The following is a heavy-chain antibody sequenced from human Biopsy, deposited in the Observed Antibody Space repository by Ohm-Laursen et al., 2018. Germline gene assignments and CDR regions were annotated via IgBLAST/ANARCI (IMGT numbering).Heavy chain of an antibody. Sequence: GTLSPTCLVSGGSISSYYWNWIRQPPGKGLEWIGYIYYSGTTDYSPSLKSRVTISIDKSKNQFFLKLSSVTAEDTAVYYCARDDAVTVIRGLYYWGQGALVTVSS. CDR3: ARDDAVTVIRGLYY. D-gene: IGHD2-21*02. CDR2: IYYSGTT. CDR1: GGSISSYY. V-gene: IGHV4-59*01. J-gene: IGHJ4*02.